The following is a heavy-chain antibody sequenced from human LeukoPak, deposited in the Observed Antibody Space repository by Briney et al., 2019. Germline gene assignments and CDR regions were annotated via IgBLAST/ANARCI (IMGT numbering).Heavy chain of an antibody. CDR3: ARDKGVERLGGVYFDS. J-gene: IGHJ4*02. CDR1: GDSLNTYY. CDR2: IHHSGAT. Sequence: SETLSLTCTVSGDSLNTYYWDWIRQPAGKGLEWIGRIHHSGATNYNPSLKSRVTMSVDTSKDQFSLILRSVTAADTAVYYCARDKGVERLGGVYFDSWGQGTLVIVSS. D-gene: IGHD1-26*01. V-gene: IGHV4-4*07.